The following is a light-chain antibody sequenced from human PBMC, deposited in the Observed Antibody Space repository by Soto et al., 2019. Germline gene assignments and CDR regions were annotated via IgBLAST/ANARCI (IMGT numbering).Light chain of an antibody. Sequence: DIQMTQSPTTLSAFVGDRVTITCRASQSVSNWLAWYHQKPGRAPKLLIYDASSLESGVPSRFSGSGSGTEITRTTSGLQTDEFATYYCQQYYSYPLTFGGGTKVEIK. CDR2: DAS. CDR1: QSVSNW. CDR3: QQYYSYPLT. J-gene: IGKJ4*01. V-gene: IGKV1-5*01.